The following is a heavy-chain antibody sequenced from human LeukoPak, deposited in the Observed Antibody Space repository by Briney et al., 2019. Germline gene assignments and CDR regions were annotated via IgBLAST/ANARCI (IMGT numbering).Heavy chain of an antibody. D-gene: IGHD3-10*01. CDR2: IKQDGSEK. CDR3: ARDMGPSGSGSYYDIGNWFDP. CDR1: GFTFSSYW. V-gene: IGHV3-7*01. Sequence: GGSLRLSCAASGFTFSSYWMSWVRQAPGKGLEWVANIKQDGSEKYYVDSVKGRFTISRDNAKNSLYLQMNSLRAEDTAVYYCARDMGPSGSGSYYDIGNWFDPWGQGTLVTVSS. J-gene: IGHJ5*02.